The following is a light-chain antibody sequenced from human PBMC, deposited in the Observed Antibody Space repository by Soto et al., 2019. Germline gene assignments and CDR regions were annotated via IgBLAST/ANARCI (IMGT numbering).Light chain of an antibody. CDR3: QQSYSTLGIT. CDR2: GAS. V-gene: IGKV3-15*01. Sequence: EIGLTQSPATLSLSPGERVTLSCRASESVSTNVAWYQQKAGQAPRLLIYGASTRATGIPARFSGSGSGTDFTLTISSLQPEDFATYYCQQSYSTLGITFGQGTRLEIK. CDR1: ESVSTN. J-gene: IGKJ5*01.